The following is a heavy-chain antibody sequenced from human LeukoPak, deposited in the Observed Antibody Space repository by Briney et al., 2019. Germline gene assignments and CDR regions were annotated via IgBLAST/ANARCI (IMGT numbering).Heavy chain of an antibody. V-gene: IGHV5-51*01. CDR3: ARGRIAVEYGMDV. J-gene: IGHJ6*02. D-gene: IGHD6-19*01. Sequence: PGGSLRLSCAASGFTFSSYWMSWVRQAPGKGLEWVGIIYPGDSDTRYSPSFQGQVTISADKSISTAYLQWSSLKASDTAMYYCARGRIAVEYGMDVWGQGTTVTVSS. CDR1: GFTFSSYW. CDR2: IYPGDSDT.